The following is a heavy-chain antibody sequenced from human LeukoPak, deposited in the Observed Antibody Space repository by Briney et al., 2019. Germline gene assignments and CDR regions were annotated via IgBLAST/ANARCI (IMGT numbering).Heavy chain of an antibody. J-gene: IGHJ4*02. CDR3: AAGGDSVAVAAYFDY. D-gene: IGHD6-19*01. Sequence: SETLSLTCTVSGSSISSYYWSWIRQPAGKGLEWIGRIYTSGSTNYNPSLKSRVTMSVDTSKNQFSLKLSSVTAADTAVYYCAAGGDSVAVAAYFDYWGQGTLVTVSS. CDR2: IYTSGST. V-gene: IGHV4-4*07. CDR1: GSSISSYY.